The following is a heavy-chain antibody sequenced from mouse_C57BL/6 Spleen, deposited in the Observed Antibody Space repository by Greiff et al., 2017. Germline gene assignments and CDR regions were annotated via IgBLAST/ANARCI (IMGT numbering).Heavy chain of an antibody. D-gene: IGHD2-4*01. Sequence: VQLQQPGAELVKPGASVKLSCKASGYTFTSYWMHWVKQRPGQGLEWIGMIHPNSGSTNYNEKFKSKATLTVDKSSCTAYMQLSSRTSEDSAVYYCARVPLYDYDAAFAYWGQGTLVTVSA. J-gene: IGHJ3*01. CDR1: GYTFTSYW. CDR2: IHPNSGST. CDR3: ARVPLYDYDAAFAY. V-gene: IGHV1-64*01.